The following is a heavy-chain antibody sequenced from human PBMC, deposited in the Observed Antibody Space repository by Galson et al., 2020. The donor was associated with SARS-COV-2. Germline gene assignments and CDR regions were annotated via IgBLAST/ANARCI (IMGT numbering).Heavy chain of an antibody. Sequence: SETLSLTCTVSGGSISSSSYYWSWIRQPPGKGLEWIGSIYYSGSTYYNPSLKSRVTISVDTSKNQFSLKLSSVTAADTAVYYCARFPWDYDILTGYTDYFDYWGQGTLVTVSS. CDR3: ARFPWDYDILTGYTDYFDY. V-gene: IGHV4-39*07. D-gene: IGHD3-9*01. CDR2: IYYSGST. J-gene: IGHJ4*02. CDR1: GGSISSSSYY.